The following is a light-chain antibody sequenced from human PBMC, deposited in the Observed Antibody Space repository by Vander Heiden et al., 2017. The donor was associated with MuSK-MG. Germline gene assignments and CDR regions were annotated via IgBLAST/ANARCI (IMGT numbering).Light chain of an antibody. J-gene: IGKJ5*01. CDR2: KAS. CDR3: HQDNSYPIT. V-gene: IGKV1-5*03. Sequence: DIQMTQSPSTLSASVGDRVTITCRASQTISYWLAWYQQKPGKAPKLLIYKASSLESGVPSRFSGSGSGTEFTLTISSMQPDDFATYYCHQDNSYPITFGQGTRLQIK. CDR1: QTISYW.